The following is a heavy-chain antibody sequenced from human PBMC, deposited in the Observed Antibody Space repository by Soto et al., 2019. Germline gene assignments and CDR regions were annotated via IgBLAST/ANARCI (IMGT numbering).Heavy chain of an antibody. D-gene: IGHD2-2*01. CDR1: GGSFSGYY. J-gene: IGHJ6*04. Sequence: KPSETLSLTCAVYGGSFSGYYWTWIRQPPGKGLEWIGEINHRGNTNYNPSLKSRVTISVDTSKNQFSLKLTSVTAADTAVYYCVRQGVPQCFTKESSGMDFWDKGTAVPVSS. V-gene: IGHV4-34*01. CDR2: INHRGNT. CDR3: VRQGVPQCFTKESSGMDF.